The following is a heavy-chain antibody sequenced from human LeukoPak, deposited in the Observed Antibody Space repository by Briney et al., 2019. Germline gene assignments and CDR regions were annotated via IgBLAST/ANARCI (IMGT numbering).Heavy chain of an antibody. D-gene: IGHD6-19*01. V-gene: IGHV1-8*03. CDR2: MKPNSGNT. CDR3: ARLYSSGWHRDY. Sequence: ASVKVSCKASGYTFTSYDINWVRQATGQGLEWMGRMKPNSGNTRYAQKFQGRVNITRNTSISTDYMELSSLRSEDTAVYYCARLYSSGWHRDYWGQGTLVTVSS. CDR1: GYTFTSYD. J-gene: IGHJ4*02.